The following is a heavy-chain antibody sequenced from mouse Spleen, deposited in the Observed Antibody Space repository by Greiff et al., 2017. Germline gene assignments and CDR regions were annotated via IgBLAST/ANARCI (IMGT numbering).Heavy chain of an antibody. CDR2: INPNYGTT. D-gene: IGHD2-10*01. J-gene: IGHJ1*01. Sequence: VQLKESGPELVKPGASVKISCKASGYSFTDYNMNWVKQSNGKSLEWIGVINPNYGTTSYNQKFKGKATLTVDQSSSTAYMQLNSLTSEDSAVYYCARGAYYGNYGYFDVWGAGTTVTVSS. V-gene: IGHV1-39*01. CDR1: GYSFTDYN. CDR3: ARGAYYGNYGYFDV.